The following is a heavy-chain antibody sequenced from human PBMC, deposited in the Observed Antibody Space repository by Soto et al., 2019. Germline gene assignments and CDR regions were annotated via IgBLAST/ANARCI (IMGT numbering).Heavy chain of an antibody. D-gene: IGHD2-2*01. CDR3: EKGGGKPAPGLFFDY. CDR2: IGGSGDYK. CDR1: GFTFSTYS. Sequence: GGSLRLSCAASGFTFSTYSMSWVHQAPGKGLEWVSAIGGSGDYKFNADSVQGRFSISRDNSENTLYLQMNSLRPEDTAVYYCEKGGGKPAPGLFFDYWGHEPLVTVSS. J-gene: IGHJ4*01. V-gene: IGHV3-23*01.